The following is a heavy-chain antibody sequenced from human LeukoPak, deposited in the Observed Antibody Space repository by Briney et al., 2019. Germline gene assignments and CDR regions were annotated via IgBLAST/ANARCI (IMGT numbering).Heavy chain of an antibody. CDR2: ISYDGSNE. V-gene: IGHV3-30*04. J-gene: IGHJ5*02. CDR1: GFTFSSYV. CDR3: ARAVTWIDP. Sequence: GRSLRLSCAASGFTFSSYVMHWVRQAPGKGLEWVAIISYDGSNEYYADSVKGRFTISRDNSKNTLDLQMNGLRAEDTAVYYCARAVTWIDPWGQGTLVTVSS.